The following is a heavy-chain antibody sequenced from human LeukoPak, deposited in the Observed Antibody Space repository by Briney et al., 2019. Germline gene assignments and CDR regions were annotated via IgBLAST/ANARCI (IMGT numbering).Heavy chain of an antibody. CDR3: ARGQPGVAAAGNLDY. Sequence: PGGSLRLSCAASGFIFSNYAMHWVRQAPGKGLEWVAIIWSDGNNKYYADSVEGRFTISRDTSKNTLFLQMNSLRVEDTAVYYCARGQPGVAAAGNLDYWGQGTLVTVSS. CDR1: GFIFSNYA. J-gene: IGHJ4*02. CDR2: IWSDGNNK. V-gene: IGHV3-33*08. D-gene: IGHD6-13*01.